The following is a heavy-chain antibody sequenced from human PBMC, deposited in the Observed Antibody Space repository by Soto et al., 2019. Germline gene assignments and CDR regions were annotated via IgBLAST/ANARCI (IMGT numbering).Heavy chain of an antibody. CDR2: IYYRGST. J-gene: IGHJ6*02. CDR3: ARDGREASGMDI. CDR1: GGSISSHY. V-gene: IGHV4-59*11. Sequence: SETLSLTCAVSGGSISSHYWSWVRQAPGKGLEWIGHIYYRGSTTYNPSLRSRSTISVDTSNNQFSLKLNSVTTADTAVYYCARDGREASGMDIWGQGTKVTVSS. D-gene: IGHD1-26*01.